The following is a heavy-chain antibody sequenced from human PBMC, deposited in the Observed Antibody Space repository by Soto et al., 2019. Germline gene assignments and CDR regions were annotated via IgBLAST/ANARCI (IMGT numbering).Heavy chain of an antibody. D-gene: IGHD2-8*01. CDR2: IKSKTDGGTT. J-gene: IGHJ6*02. Sequence: GGSLRLSCAASGFTFSNAWMNWVRQAPGKGLEWVGRIKSKTDGGTTDYAAPVKGRFTISRDDSKNTLYLQMNSLKTEDTAVYYCTTGLYCTNGVCYKSYYYYYYGMDVWGQGTTVTVSS. CDR3: TTGLYCTNGVCYKSYYYYYYGMDV. CDR1: GFTFSNAW. V-gene: IGHV3-15*07.